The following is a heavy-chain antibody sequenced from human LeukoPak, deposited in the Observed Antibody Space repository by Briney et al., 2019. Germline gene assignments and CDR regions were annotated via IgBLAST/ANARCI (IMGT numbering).Heavy chain of an antibody. CDR2: IYSGGST. CDR1: GFTVSSNY. D-gene: IGHD3-3*01. J-gene: IGHJ4*01. CDR3: ARRGFGFLGFDY. V-gene: IGHV3-66*01. Sequence: SGGSLRLSCAASGFTVSSNYMSWVRQAPGKGLEWVSVIYSGGSTYYADSVKGRFTISRDNSKNTLYLQMNSLRAEDTAVYYCARRGFGFLGFDYGGHGTLVTVSS.